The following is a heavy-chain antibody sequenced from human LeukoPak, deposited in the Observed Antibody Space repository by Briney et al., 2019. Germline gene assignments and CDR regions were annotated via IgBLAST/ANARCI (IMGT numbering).Heavy chain of an antibody. CDR3: ARGAPLLRFLEWLQFDY. J-gene: IGHJ4*02. CDR2: INPNSGGT. Sequence: ASVKVSCKASGYTFTGYYMHWVRQAPGQGLEWMGWINPNSGGTNYAQKFQGRVTMTRDTSISTAYMELSRLRSDDTAVYYCARGAPLLRFLEWLQFDYWGQGTLVTVSS. V-gene: IGHV1-2*02. D-gene: IGHD3-3*01. CDR1: GYTFTGYY.